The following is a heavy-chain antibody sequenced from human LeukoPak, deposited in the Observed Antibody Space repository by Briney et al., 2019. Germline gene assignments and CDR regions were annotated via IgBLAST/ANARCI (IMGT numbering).Heavy chain of an antibody. CDR2: ISGSGGST. D-gene: IGHD6-6*01. V-gene: IGHV3-23*01. CDR3: AKGPQYSSHPHYFDY. CDR1: GFTFSSYA. Sequence: PGGSLRLSCAASGFTFSSYAMSWVRQAPGKGLEWVSAISGSGGSTYYTDSVKGRFTISRDNSKNTLYLQMNSLRAEDTAVYYCAKGPQYSSHPHYFDYWGQGTLVTVSS. J-gene: IGHJ4*02.